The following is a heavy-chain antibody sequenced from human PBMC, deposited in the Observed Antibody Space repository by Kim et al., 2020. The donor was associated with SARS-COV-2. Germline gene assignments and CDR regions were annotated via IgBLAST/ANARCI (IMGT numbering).Heavy chain of an antibody. D-gene: IGHD6-19*01. CDR1: GYTFTGYY. V-gene: IGHV1-2*04. CDR3: ARAGRIAVAGSQKKVDY. CDR2: INPNSGGT. Sequence: ASVKVSCKASGYTFTGYYMHWVRQAPGQGLEWMGWINPNSGGTNYAQKFQGWVTMTRDTSISTAYMELSRLRSDDTAVYYCARAGRIAVAGSQKKVDYWGQGTLLPVAS. J-gene: IGHJ4*02.